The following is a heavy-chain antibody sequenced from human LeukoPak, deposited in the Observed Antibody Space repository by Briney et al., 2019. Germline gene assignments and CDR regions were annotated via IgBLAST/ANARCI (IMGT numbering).Heavy chain of an antibody. Sequence: ASVKVSCKASGYTFTRYYMHWVRQAPGPGLEWIGWINPNSGGSNYVQKFQGRVTMTSDTSISTAYMYLSRLRSDDTAVYYCARGYYYDSSGDNWYFDLWGRGTLVTVSS. V-gene: IGHV1-2*02. D-gene: IGHD3-22*01. J-gene: IGHJ2*01. CDR1: GYTFTRYY. CDR3: ARGYYYDSSGDNWYFDL. CDR2: INPNSGGS.